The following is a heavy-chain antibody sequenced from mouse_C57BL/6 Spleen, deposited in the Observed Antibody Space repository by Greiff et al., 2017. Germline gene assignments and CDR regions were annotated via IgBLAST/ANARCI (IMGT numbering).Heavy chain of an antibody. D-gene: IGHD2-5*01. Sequence: EVNVVESGGGLVKPGGSLKLSCAASGFTFSDYGMHWVRQAPEKGLEWVAYISSGSSTIYYADTVKGRFTISRDNAKNTLFLQMTSLRSEDTAMYYCASGAYYSNHFDYWGQGTTLTVSS. CDR3: ASGAYYSNHFDY. J-gene: IGHJ2*01. CDR1: GFTFSDYG. V-gene: IGHV5-17*01. CDR2: ISSGSSTI.